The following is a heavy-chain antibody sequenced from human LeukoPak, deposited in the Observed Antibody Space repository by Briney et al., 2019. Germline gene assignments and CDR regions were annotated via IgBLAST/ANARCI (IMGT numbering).Heavy chain of an antibody. D-gene: IGHD3-22*01. CDR3: ARDGSGYGSFDY. CDR2: VSGSGGST. Sequence: GGSLRLSCAASGFSFNIYWMSWVRQAPGKGLEWVSRVSGSGGSTYYADSVKGRFSISRDNSKNTLYLQMNNLRAEDTAVYYCARDGSGYGSFDYWGRGTLVTVSS. J-gene: IGHJ4*02. V-gene: IGHV3-23*01. CDR1: GFSFNIYW.